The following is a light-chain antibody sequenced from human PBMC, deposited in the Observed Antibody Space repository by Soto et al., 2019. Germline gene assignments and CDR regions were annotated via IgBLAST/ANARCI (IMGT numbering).Light chain of an antibody. CDR2: EVS. V-gene: IGLV2-14*01. CDR1: SSDVGGYNY. CDR3: SSYTSSSTPYV. J-gene: IGLJ1*01. Sequence: QSALPQPASVSGSPGQSITISCTGTSSDVGGYNYVSWYQQHPVKALKLMIYEVSNRPSGVSNRFSGSKSGNTASLTISGLQAEDEADYYCSSYTSSSTPYVFGTGTKLTVL.